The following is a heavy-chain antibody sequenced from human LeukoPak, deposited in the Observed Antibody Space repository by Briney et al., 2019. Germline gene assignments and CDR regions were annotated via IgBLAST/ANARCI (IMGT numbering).Heavy chain of an antibody. Sequence: SETLSLTCALYGASFSGYYWSWLRQPPGKGLEWIGEINHSGSTNYNPSLKSRVTISLDTSKNQFSLKLSSVTAADTAVYYCARGSPGYGMDVWGKGTTVTVSS. V-gene: IGHV4-34*01. J-gene: IGHJ6*04. CDR1: GASFSGYY. CDR2: INHSGST. CDR3: ARGSPGYGMDV.